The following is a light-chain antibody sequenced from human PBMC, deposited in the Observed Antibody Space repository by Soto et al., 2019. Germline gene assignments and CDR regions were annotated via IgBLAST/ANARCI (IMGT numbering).Light chain of an antibody. Sequence: DIVMTQSPATLSVAPGERVTFSCRASQGVGRKLAWYQHKLGQAPMLLIPGASTGATGIPARFSGSGSGTEFTLAISSQQSEDCAIYYCQQYHTWPITFGGGTKGES. J-gene: IGKJ4*01. CDR3: QQYHTWPIT. V-gene: IGKV3-15*01. CDR1: QGVGRK. CDR2: GAS.